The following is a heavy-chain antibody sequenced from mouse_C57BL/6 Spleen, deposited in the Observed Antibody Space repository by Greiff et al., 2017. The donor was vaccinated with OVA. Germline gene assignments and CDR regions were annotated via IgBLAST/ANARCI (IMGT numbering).Heavy chain of an antibody. J-gene: IGHJ3*01. Sequence: EVQLQQSGPELVKPGASVKISCKASGYTFTDYYMNWVKQSHGKSLEWIGDINPNNGGTSYNQKFKGKATLTVDKSSSTAYMALRSLTSEDSAVYYCARRQRRLGWFAYWGQGTMVTVSA. D-gene: IGHD3-2*02. CDR1: GYTFTDYY. CDR2: INPNNGGT. CDR3: ARRQRRLGWFAY. V-gene: IGHV1-26*01.